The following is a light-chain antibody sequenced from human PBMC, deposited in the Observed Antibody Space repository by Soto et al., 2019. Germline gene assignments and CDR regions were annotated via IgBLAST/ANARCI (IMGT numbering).Light chain of an antibody. CDR2: EVS. Sequence: QSALTRPASVSGSPGQSITISCTGTSSDVGGYNYVSWYQQHPGKAPKLMIYEVSNRPSGVSNRFSGSKSGNTASLTISGLQAEDEADYYCSSYTSSSTAVFGGGTQLTVL. CDR3: SSYTSSSTAV. V-gene: IGLV2-14*01. J-gene: IGLJ7*01. CDR1: SSDVGGYNY.